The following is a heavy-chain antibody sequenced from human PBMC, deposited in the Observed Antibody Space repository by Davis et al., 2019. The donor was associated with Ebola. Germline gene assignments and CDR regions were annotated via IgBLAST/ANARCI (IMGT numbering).Heavy chain of an antibody. D-gene: IGHD1-26*01. J-gene: IGHJ4*02. CDR3: ARDLGSGSYVRYYFDY. Sequence: SCAASGFTFSNYAMHWVRQAPGKGLEWVAVISYDGSNKYYADSVKGRFTISRDNSKNTLYLQMNSLRAEDTAVYYCARDLGSGSYVRYYFDYWGQGTLVTVSS. V-gene: IGHV3-30-3*01. CDR2: ISYDGSNK. CDR1: GFTFSNYA.